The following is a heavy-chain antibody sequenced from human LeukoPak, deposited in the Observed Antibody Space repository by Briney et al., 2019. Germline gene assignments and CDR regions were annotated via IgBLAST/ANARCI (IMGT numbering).Heavy chain of an antibody. CDR2: IYYSGST. V-gene: IGHV4-59*01. CDR1: GGSTSSYY. J-gene: IGHJ4*02. D-gene: IGHD6-19*01. Sequence: PPETLSLTCTVSGGSTSSYYWSWIRQPPGKGLEWIGYIYYSGSTNYNPSLKSRVTISVDTSKNQFSLKLSSVTAADTAVYYCARGRSSGWYYFDYWGQGTLVTVSS. CDR3: ARGRSSGWYYFDY.